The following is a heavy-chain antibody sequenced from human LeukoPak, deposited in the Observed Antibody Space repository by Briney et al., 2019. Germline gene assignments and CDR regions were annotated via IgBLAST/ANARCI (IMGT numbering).Heavy chain of an antibody. CDR3: AKDGGSNSYWYFDL. CDR1: GFTFDDYA. CDR2: ISWNSGSI. D-gene: IGHD1-26*01. J-gene: IGHJ2*01. Sequence: GRSLRLSCAASGFTFDDYAMHWVRQAPGKGLEWVSGISWNSGSIGYADSVKGRFTISRDNAKNSLYLQMNSLRAEDTAVYFCAKDGGSNSYWYFDLWGRGTLVTVSS. V-gene: IGHV3-9*01.